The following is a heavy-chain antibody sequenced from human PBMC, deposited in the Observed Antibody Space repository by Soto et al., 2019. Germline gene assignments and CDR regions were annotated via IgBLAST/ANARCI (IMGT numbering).Heavy chain of an antibody. Sequence: EVQLVESGGGLVQPGRSLRLSCAASGFTFDDYAMHWVRQVPGKGLQWVSGLSWNGVTIGYAGSVKGRFTISRDNAKKSLYFQMNGVRPDDTALYYCAASRAYDSSDYSGFHYGMDVWGLGTTVTVS. CDR1: GFTFDDYA. D-gene: IGHD3-22*01. CDR2: LSWNGVTI. V-gene: IGHV3-9*01. CDR3: AASRAYDSSDYSGFHYGMDV. J-gene: IGHJ6*02.